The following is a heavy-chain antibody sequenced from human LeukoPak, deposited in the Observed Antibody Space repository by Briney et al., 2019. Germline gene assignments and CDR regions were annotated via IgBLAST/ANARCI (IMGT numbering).Heavy chain of an antibody. J-gene: IGHJ3*02. CDR1: GYTFTGYY. CDR2: INPNSGGT. D-gene: IGHD5-12*01. Sequence: ASVKVSCKASGYTFTGYYMHWVRQAPGQGLEWMGWINPNSGGTNYAQKFQGRVTMTRDTSISTAYMELSRLRSDDTAVYYCARGDIVLKEDAFDIWGQGTMVTVSS. V-gene: IGHV1-2*02. CDR3: ARGDIVLKEDAFDI.